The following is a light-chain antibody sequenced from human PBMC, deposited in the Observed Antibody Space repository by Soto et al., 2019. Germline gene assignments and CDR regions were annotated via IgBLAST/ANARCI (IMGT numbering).Light chain of an antibody. Sequence: QSALTQPASASGSPGQSITISCTGTSSDVGGFNSVSWYQLRPGTAPKLILYDVVDRPSGVSYHFSGSKSGNTASLTISGLQAADEADYFCSSYTSTMTNVFGSGTKVTVL. CDR2: DVV. J-gene: IGLJ1*01. CDR3: SSYTSTMTNV. V-gene: IGLV2-14*03. CDR1: SSDVGGFNS.